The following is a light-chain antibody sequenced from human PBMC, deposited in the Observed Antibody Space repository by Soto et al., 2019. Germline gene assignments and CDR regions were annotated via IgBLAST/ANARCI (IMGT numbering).Light chain of an antibody. J-gene: IGKJ3*01. CDR2: GAS. Sequence: EIVMTQSPATLSVSPGERATLSCRASQSVSSNLAWYQQKPDQAPRLLIYGASTRATGIPARFSGSGSGTELTLTISSLQSEDFAVYYCQQYNNWPFTFGPGTNVDIK. CDR1: QSVSSN. CDR3: QQYNNWPFT. V-gene: IGKV3-15*01.